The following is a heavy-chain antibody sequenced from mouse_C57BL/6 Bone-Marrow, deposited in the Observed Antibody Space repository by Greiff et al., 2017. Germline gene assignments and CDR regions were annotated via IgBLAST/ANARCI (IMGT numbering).Heavy chain of an antibody. CDR1: GYTFTSYW. Sequence: LVESGAELAKPGASVKLSCKASGYTFTSYWMHWVKQRPGQGLEWIGYINPSSGYTKYNQKFKDKATLTADKSSSTAYMQLSSLTYEDSAVYYCAKQLRPLYYAMDYWGQGTSVTVSS. D-gene: IGHD3-2*02. J-gene: IGHJ4*01. CDR3: AKQLRPLYYAMDY. V-gene: IGHV1-7*01. CDR2: INPSSGYT.